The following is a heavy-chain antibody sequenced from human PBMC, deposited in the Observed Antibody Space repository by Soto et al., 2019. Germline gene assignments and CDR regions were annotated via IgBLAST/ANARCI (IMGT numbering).Heavy chain of an antibody. Sequence: PGGSLRLSCAASGFTFSSYGMHWVRQAPGKGLEWVAVISYDGSNKYYADSVKGRFTISRDNSKNTLYLQMNSLRAEDTAVYYCAKDQGYSSSTPLFDYWGQGTLVTVSS. V-gene: IGHV3-30*18. CDR2: ISYDGSNK. CDR3: AKDQGYSSSTPLFDY. CDR1: GFTFSSYG. J-gene: IGHJ4*02. D-gene: IGHD6-6*01.